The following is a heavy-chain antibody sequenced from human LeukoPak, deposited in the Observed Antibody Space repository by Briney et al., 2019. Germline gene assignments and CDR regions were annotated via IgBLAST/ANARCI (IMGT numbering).Heavy chain of an antibody. J-gene: IGHJ6*03. CDR1: GGSISSGSYY. D-gene: IGHD3-10*01. CDR2: IHTSGST. V-gene: IGHV4-61*02. Sequence: PSETLSLTCTVSGGSISSGSYYWSWIRQPAGKGLEWIGRIHTSGSTNYNPSLKSRVTISVDTSKNQFSLKLSSVTAADTAVYYCARASYYGSGSSPYYYYYYMDVWGKGTTVTISS. CDR3: ARASYYGSGSSPYYYYYYMDV.